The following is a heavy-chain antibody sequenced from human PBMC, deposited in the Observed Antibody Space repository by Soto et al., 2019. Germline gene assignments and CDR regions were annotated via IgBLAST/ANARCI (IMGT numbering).Heavy chain of an antibody. CDR1: GFTFSSYS. D-gene: IGHD6-19*01. J-gene: IGHJ4*01. CDR3: ARGGDTSGSWPRY. Sequence: VQLVESGGGLVNPGGSLRLSCAASGFTFSSYSLSWVRQAPGKGLEWVSSISSSSTYIYYADSVRGRFTISRDDAKNSLLLQMSSLRVEATAVYYCARGGDTSGSWPRYWGQGTLVTVAS. V-gene: IGHV3-21*06. CDR2: ISSSSTYI.